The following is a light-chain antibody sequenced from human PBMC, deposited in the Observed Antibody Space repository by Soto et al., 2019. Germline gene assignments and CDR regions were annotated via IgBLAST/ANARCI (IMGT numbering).Light chain of an antibody. CDR1: QGVRSY. CDR2: GAS. V-gene: IGKV1-9*01. CDR3: HQVYTYPRT. J-gene: IGKJ5*01. Sequence: IQLTQSPSSLSASFGDRVTITCRASQGVRSYLAWFQQRPGKAPKLLIFGASTLQNGVPARFSGGGFGTEFTLTITSLQPEDFATYYCHQVYTYPRTFGQGTRLEIK.